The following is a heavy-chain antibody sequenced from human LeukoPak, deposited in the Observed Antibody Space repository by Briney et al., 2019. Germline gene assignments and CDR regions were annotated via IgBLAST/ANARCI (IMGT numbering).Heavy chain of an antibody. CDR2: IGIDSGNT. CDR1: GFTFRDYS. CDR3: ARDYKYAFDN. Sequence: GGSLRLSCAGSGFTFRDYSMTWVRQAPGKGLEWISYIGIDSGNTNYADSVKGRFTISGDKAKNSLYLQMNSLRVEDTAVYYCARDYKYAFDNWGQGTLVTVSS. V-gene: IGHV3-48*01. J-gene: IGHJ4*02. D-gene: IGHD5-24*01.